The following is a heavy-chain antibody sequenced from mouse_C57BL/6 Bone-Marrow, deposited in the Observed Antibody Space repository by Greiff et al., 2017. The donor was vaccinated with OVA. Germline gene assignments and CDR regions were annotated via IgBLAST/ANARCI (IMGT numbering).Heavy chain of an antibody. Sequence: QVHVKQPGAELVRPGSSVKLSCKASGYTFTSYWMHWVKQRPIQGLEWIGNIDPSDSETHYNQKFKDKATLTVDKSSSTAYMQLSSLTSEDSAVYYCASGGGYDGVWFAYWGQGTLVTVSA. CDR3: ASGGGYDGVWFAY. J-gene: IGHJ3*01. V-gene: IGHV1-52*01. CDR1: GYTFTSYW. D-gene: IGHD2-2*01. CDR2: IDPSDSET.